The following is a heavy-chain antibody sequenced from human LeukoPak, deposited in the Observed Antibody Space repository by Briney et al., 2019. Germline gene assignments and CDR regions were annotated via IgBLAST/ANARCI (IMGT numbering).Heavy chain of an antibody. V-gene: IGHV3-74*01. CDR1: GFTFSSYW. J-gene: IGHJ4*02. D-gene: IGHD3-10*01. CDR2: INSDGSST. Sequence: GGSLRLSCAASGFTFSSYWMHWVRQAPGKGLVWVSRINSDGSSTSYADSVKGRFTISRDNAKNTLYLQMNSLRAEDTAVYYCARDSSDILWFGELFTGGQGTLVTVSS. CDR3: ARDSSDILWFGELFT.